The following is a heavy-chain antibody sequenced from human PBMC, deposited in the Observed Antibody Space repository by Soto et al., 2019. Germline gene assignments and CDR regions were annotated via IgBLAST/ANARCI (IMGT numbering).Heavy chain of an antibody. CDR2: IIPIFGTA. Sequence: ASVKVSCKASGGTFSSYAISWARQAPGQGLEWMGGIIPIFGTANYAQKFQGRVTITADESTSTAYMELSSLRSEDTAVYYCARGGAEMDGMDVWGKWTTVTVAS. J-gene: IGHJ6*04. CDR1: GGTFSSYA. D-gene: IGHD1-26*01. V-gene: IGHV1-69*13. CDR3: ARGGAEMDGMDV.